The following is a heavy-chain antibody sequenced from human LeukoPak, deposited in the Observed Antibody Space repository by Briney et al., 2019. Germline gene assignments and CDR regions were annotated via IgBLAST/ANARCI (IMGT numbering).Heavy chain of an antibody. CDR1: GGSISSYY. V-gene: IGHV4-59*01. D-gene: IGHD2-15*01. Sequence: SETLSLTCTVSGGSISSYYWSWIRQPPGKGLEWIGYIYYSGSTNYNPSLKSRVTISVDTSKNQFSLKLSSVTAADTAVYYCARRDNYYYGMDVWGQGTTVTVSS. CDR2: IYYSGST. CDR3: ARRDNYYYGMDV. J-gene: IGHJ6*02.